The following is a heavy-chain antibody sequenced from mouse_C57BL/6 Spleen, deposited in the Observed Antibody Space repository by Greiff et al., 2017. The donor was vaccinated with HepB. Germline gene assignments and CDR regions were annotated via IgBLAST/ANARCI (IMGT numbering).Heavy chain of an antibody. Sequence: QVQLQQPGAELVMPGASVKLSCKASGYTFTSYWMHWVKQRPGKGLEWIGEIDPSDSYTNYNQKFKGKSTLTVEKSSSTADMQLSSLTSEDSAFDDYARGMTTVEGYAYGGQRTLVTVSA. CDR3: ARGMTTVEGYAY. V-gene: IGHV1-69*01. D-gene: IGHD1-1*01. CDR2: IDPSDSYT. J-gene: IGHJ3*01. CDR1: GYTFTSYW.